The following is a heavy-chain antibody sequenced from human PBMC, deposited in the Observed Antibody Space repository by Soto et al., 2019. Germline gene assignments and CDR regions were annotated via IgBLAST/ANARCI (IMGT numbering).Heavy chain of an antibody. V-gene: IGHV1-18*01. CDR3: ARGITYYYDRGGSAFDI. CDR2: ISAYNGNT. CDR1: GYTFTSYG. Sequence: ASVKVSCKASGYTFTSYGISWVRQAPGQGLEWMGWISAYNGNTNYAQKLQGRVTMTTDTSTSTAYMELRSLRSDDTAVYYCARGITYYYDRGGSAFDIWGQGTMATVSS. D-gene: IGHD3-22*01. J-gene: IGHJ3*02.